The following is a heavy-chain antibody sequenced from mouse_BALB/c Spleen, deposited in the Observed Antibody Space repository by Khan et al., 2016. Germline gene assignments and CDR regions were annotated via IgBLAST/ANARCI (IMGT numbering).Heavy chain of an antibody. CDR3: GSGND. V-gene: IGHV1-9*01. D-gene: IGHD4-1*01. CDR2: IFPGSGSI. CDR1: GYTFSSYW. Sequence: QVQLQQPGAELVKPGASVKLSCKATGYTFSSYWLEWMKQRPGHGLEWIGDIFPGSGSINFNERFKNKATFTAETSSNTAYLQLSSLTFEDCAGYYCGSGNDWRQGTALTVAS. J-gene: IGHJ2*01.